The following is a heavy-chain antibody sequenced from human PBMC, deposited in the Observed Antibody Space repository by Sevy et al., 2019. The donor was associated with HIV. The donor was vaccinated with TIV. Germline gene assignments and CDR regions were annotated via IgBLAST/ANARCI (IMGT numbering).Heavy chain of an antibody. Sequence: GGSLRLSCAASGFTFSSDAMSWVRQAPGKGLEWVSAIAARGGSTYYADSVKGRFSISRDNPKNALYLQMNSLTAEDTAVYYCAKNWKWLVGGTPGYFDYWGQGTLVTVSS. D-gene: IGHD6-19*01. V-gene: IGHV3-23*01. J-gene: IGHJ4*02. CDR2: IAARGGST. CDR1: GFTFSSDA. CDR3: AKNWKWLVGGTPGYFDY.